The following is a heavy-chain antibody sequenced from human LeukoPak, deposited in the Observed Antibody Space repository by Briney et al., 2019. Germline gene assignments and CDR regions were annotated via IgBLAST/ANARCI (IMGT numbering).Heavy chain of an antibody. J-gene: IGHJ5*02. CDR3: AKYCSGGRCYSRWFDP. CDR1: GFTFSSSA. D-gene: IGHD2-15*01. V-gene: IGHV3-23*01. Sequence: GGSLRLSCAASGFTFSSSAMSWVRQAPGKGLEWVSTISGSGGSTYYADSVKGRFTISRDNSKNTLYLQMNSLRAEDTAVYYCAKYCSGGRCYSRWFDPWGQGTLVTVSS. CDR2: ISGSGGST.